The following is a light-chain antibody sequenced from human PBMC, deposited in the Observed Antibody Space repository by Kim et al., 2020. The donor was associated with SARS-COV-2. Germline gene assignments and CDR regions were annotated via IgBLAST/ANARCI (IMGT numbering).Light chain of an antibody. CDR2: ADS. J-gene: IGLJ2*01. CDR3: QVWDTTSDHVV. CDR1: NFGSNS. V-gene: IGLV3-21*03. Sequence: APGKTAKITCTRSNFGSNSVHWYQQRPGQAPVLVVYADSDRPSGIPERFSGSNSENTATLTISRLEVGDEADYYCQVWDTTSDHVVFGGGTQLTVL.